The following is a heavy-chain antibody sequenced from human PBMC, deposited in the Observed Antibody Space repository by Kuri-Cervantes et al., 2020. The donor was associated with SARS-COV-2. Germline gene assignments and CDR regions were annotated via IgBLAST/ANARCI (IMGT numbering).Heavy chain of an antibody. J-gene: IGHJ4*02. Sequence: GESLKISCAASGLTFSDYYMSWIRQAPGEGLEWVSYISSSSYTNYADSVKGRFTISRDNAKNSLYLQMNSLRAEDTAVYYCAKDLKAGSDYWGQGTLVTVSS. V-gene: IGHV3-11*05. D-gene: IGHD2-15*01. CDR3: AKDLKAGSDY. CDR1: GLTFSDYY. CDR2: ISSSSYT.